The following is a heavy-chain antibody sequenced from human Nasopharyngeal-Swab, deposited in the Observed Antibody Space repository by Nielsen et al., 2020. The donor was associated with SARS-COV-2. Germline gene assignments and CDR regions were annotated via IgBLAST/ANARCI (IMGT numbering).Heavy chain of an antibody. CDR3: ARDGLDYDFWSAYFMDV. D-gene: IGHD3-3*01. CDR1: GFTFNNYN. Sequence: LKISCAASGFTFNNYNFNWVRQAPGKGLEWVASISSRSSYIYYADSVRGRFTISRDNAKNSLYLQMNSLRAEDTAVYYCARDGLDYDFWSAYFMDVWGQGTTVTVSS. V-gene: IGHV3-21*01. CDR2: ISSRSSYI. J-gene: IGHJ6*02.